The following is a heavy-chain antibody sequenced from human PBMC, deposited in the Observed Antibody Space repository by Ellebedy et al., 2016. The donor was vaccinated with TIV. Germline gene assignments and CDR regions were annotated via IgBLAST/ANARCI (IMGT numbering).Heavy chain of an antibody. CDR3: AKDSTTVTLSLDY. Sequence: GGSLRLXXAASGFTFSDYGMHWVRQAPGRGLEWLAVISNDGSREYDADSVKGRFTISRDNSKNTLYLQMNSLRAEDTAVYYCAKDSTTVTLSLDYWGQGTLVTVSS. J-gene: IGHJ4*02. D-gene: IGHD4-17*01. CDR1: GFTFSDYG. CDR2: ISNDGSRE. V-gene: IGHV3-30*18.